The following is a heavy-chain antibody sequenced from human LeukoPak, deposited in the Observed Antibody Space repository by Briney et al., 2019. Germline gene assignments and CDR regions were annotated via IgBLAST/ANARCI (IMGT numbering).Heavy chain of an antibody. D-gene: IGHD6-19*01. J-gene: IGHJ6*02. CDR1: GYIFTSYA. CDR3: ARDVRYSSGWDTYYYYGMDV. Sequence: GASVKVSCKASGYIFTSYAMHWVRQAPGLRLEWMGWIHAGNDNTKYSQNFQDRVTITRDTSANTAYMELTSLRSEDTAAYYCARDVRYSSGWDTYYYYGMDVWGQGTTVTVSS. V-gene: IGHV1-3*01. CDR2: IHAGNDNT.